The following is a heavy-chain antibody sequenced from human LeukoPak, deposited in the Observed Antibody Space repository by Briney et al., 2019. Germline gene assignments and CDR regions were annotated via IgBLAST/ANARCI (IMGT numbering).Heavy chain of an antibody. CDR1: GFTFRNYW. CDR2: IKEDGSET. V-gene: IGHV3-7*01. CDR3: ARFDGDSSGYSYYFDY. J-gene: IGHJ4*02. D-gene: IGHD3-22*01. Sequence: PGGSLRLSCEASGFTFRNYWMIWVRQAPGKGLERVANIKEDGSETYYVDSVKGRFTISRDNTKNSLYLQMNSLRVEDTAVYYCARFDGDSSGYSYYFDYWGQGTLVTVSS.